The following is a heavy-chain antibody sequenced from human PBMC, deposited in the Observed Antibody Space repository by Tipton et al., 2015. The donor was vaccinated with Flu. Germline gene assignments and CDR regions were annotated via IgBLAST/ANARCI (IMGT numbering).Heavy chain of an antibody. CDR2: SYYSGST. V-gene: IGHV4-59*01. CDR1: GGSISYYY. J-gene: IGHJ4*02. Sequence: TLSLTCSVSGGSISYYYWNWIRQPPGKGLEWIGFSYYSGSTSYNPSLQSRVTISVDTSRNQFSLNLKSVTAADTAVYYCARDRGWPASLDYWGQGLLVTVSS. CDR3: ARDRGWPASLDY. D-gene: IGHD3-10*01.